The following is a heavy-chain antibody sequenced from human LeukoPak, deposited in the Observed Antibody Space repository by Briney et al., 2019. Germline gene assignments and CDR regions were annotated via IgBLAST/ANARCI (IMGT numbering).Heavy chain of an antibody. J-gene: IGHJ5*02. Sequence: GASVKVSCKASGYTFTAYYLHWVRQAPGQGLEWMGWINPNNGDSKSAQKFQGRVTMTRDTSISTAYMELSSLRSEDTAVYYCARDGGYCSGGSCFNWFDPWGQGTLVTVSS. CDR1: GYTFTAYY. CDR3: ARDGGYCSGGSCFNWFDP. V-gene: IGHV1-2*02. D-gene: IGHD2-15*01. CDR2: INPNNGDS.